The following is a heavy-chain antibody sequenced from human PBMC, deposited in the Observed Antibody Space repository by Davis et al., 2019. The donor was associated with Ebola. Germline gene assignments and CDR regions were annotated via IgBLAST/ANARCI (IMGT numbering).Heavy chain of an antibody. CDR2: ISYDGSNK. V-gene: IGHV3-30-3*01. CDR3: ARFSQDYDILTGYQYYYGMDV. Sequence: GGSLRLSCAASGFTFSSYAMHWVRQAPGKGLARVAFISYDGSNKYYADSVKGRFTISRDNSKNTLYLQMNSLGAEDTAVYYCARFSQDYDILTGYQYYYGMDVWGQGTTVTVSS. CDR1: GFTFSSYA. D-gene: IGHD3-9*01. J-gene: IGHJ6*02.